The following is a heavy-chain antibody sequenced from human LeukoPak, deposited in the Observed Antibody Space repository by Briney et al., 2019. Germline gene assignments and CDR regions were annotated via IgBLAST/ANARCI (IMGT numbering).Heavy chain of an antibody. V-gene: IGHV3-21*01. Sequence: GGSLRLSCAASGFTFGSYSMNWVRQAPGKGLEWVSSISSSSSYIYYADSVKGRFTISRDNAKNSLYLQMNSLRAEDTAVYYCARTTVAGTYYFDYWGQGTLVTVSS. CDR1: GFTFGSYS. D-gene: IGHD6-19*01. J-gene: IGHJ4*02. CDR2: ISSSSSYI. CDR3: ARTTVAGTYYFDY.